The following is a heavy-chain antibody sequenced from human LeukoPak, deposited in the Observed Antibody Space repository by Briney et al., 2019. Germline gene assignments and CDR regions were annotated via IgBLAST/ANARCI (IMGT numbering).Heavy chain of an antibody. CDR1: GYTLTELS. Sequence: GASVKVSCKVSGYTLTELSMHWVRQAPGKGLEWMGGFDPEVGETIYAQKFQGRVTMTEDTSTDTAYMELSSLRSEDTAVYYCATDREVDIVATIWKGPAQWGQGTLVTVSS. V-gene: IGHV1-24*01. J-gene: IGHJ4*02. CDR3: ATDREVDIVATIWKGPAQ. CDR2: FDPEVGET. D-gene: IGHD5-12*01.